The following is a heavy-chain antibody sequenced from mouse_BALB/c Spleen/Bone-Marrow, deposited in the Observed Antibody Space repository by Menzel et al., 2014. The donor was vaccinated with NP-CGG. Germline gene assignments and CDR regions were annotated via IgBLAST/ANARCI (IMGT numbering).Heavy chain of an antibody. V-gene: IGHV1-7*01. D-gene: IGHD2-10*02. CDR2: INPSTGYT. J-gene: IGHJ3*01. CDR3: ASGLEGFAY. Sequence: VQGVESGAELAKPGASVKMSCKASGYTFTSYWMHWVKQRPGRGLEWIGYINPSTGYTEYNQKFKDKATLTADKSSSTAYMQLSSLTSEDSAVYYCASGLEGFAYWGQGTLVTVSA. CDR1: GYTFTSYW.